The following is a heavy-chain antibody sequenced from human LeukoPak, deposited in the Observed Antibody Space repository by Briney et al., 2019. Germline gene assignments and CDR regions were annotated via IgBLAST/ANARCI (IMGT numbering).Heavy chain of an antibody. V-gene: IGHV1-18*04. CDR2: ISAYNGNT. Sequence: ASVKVSCKASGYTFTSYGISWVRQAPGQGLEWMGWISAYNGNTNYAQKLQGRVTMTTDTSTSTAYMELRSLRSDDTAVYYCARDSAYSGYDLVFDYWGQGTLVTVSS. CDR1: GYTFTSYG. CDR3: ARDSAYSGYDLVFDY. D-gene: IGHD5-12*01. J-gene: IGHJ4*02.